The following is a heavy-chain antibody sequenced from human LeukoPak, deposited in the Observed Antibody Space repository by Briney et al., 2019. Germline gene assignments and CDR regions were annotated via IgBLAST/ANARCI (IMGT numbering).Heavy chain of an antibody. D-gene: IGHD1-1*01. CDR1: GGSISSYY. V-gene: IGHV4-4*07. J-gene: IGHJ6*03. CDR2: IYTSGST. CDR3: ARAGTTPYYYYYYMDV. Sequence: PSETLSLTCTVSGGSISSYYWSWIRQPAGKGLEWIGRIYTSGSTNYNPSLKSRVTMSVDTSKNQFSLELSSVTAADTAVYYCARAGTTPYYYYYYMDVWGKGTTVTVSS.